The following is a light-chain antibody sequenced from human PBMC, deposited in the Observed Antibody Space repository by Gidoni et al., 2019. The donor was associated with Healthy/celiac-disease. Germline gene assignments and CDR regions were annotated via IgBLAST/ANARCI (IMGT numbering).Light chain of an antibody. CDR1: SSDVGGYHY. CDR2: EVS. V-gene: IGLV2-14*01. Sequence: QSALTQPASVTGSPGKSITISCTGTSSDVGGYHYVSWYQQHPGKAPKLMIYEVSKRPSGVSNRFSGSKSGNTASLTISGLQAEDEADYYCSSYTSSSTLEVVFGGGTKLTVL. J-gene: IGLJ2*01. CDR3: SSYTSSSTLEVV.